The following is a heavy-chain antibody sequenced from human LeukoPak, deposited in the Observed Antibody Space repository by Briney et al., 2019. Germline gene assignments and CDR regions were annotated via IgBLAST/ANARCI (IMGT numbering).Heavy chain of an antibody. J-gene: IGHJ6*03. CDR1: GYTFTSYD. Sequence: GASVKVSCKASGYTFTSYDINWVRQATGQGLEWMGWMNPNSGNTGYAQKFQGRVTMTRDTSISTAYMELSSLKASDTAMYYCARHQNYDFWSGYYYYYMDVWGKGTTVTVSS. D-gene: IGHD3-3*01. V-gene: IGHV1-8*01. CDR2: MNPNSGNT. CDR3: ARHQNYDFWSGYYYYYMDV.